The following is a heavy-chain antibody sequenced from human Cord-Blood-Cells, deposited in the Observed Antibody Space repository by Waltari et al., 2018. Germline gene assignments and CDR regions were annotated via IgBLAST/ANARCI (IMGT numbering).Heavy chain of an antibody. CDR2: TYYSTKWYK. Sequence: QVQLQQSGPGLVKPSQTLSLTCAISGDSVSSNSAAWNWIRQSPSRGLEWLGMTYYSTKWYKDYAVSVKSRITLNPDTAKNQVSLQLNSVTPEDTAVYYCAREYKSEVRYAFDIWGQGTMVTVSS. CDR3: AREYKSEVRYAFDI. CDR1: GDSVSSNSAA. J-gene: IGHJ3*02. V-gene: IGHV6-1*01. D-gene: IGHD1-20*01.